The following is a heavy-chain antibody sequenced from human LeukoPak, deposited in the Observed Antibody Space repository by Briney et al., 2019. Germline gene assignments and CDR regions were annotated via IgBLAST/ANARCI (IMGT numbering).Heavy chain of an antibody. CDR2: IYSGGST. V-gene: IGHV3-66*01. CDR1: GFTVSSNY. D-gene: IGHD5-18*01. J-gene: IGHJ4*02. Sequence: PGGSLRLSCAASGFTVSSNYMSWVRQAPGKGLEWVSVIYSGGSTYYADSVKGRFTISRDNSKNTPYLQMNSLRAEDTAVYYCARDFGKGSYGIDYWGQGTLVTVSS. CDR3: ARDFGKGSYGIDY.